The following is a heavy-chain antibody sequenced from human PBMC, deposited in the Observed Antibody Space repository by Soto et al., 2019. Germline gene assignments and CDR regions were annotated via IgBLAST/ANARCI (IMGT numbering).Heavy chain of an antibody. CDR1: GFTFSSYA. V-gene: IGHV3-23*01. Sequence: PGGSLRLSCAASGFTFSSYAMSWVRQAPGKGLEWVSAISGSGGSTYYADSVKGRFTISRDNSKNTLYLQMNSLRAEDTAVYYCAKDPLDQYSSGWFFDYWGQGTLVTVSS. CDR3: AKDPLDQYSSGWFFDY. D-gene: IGHD6-19*01. J-gene: IGHJ4*02. CDR2: ISGSGGST.